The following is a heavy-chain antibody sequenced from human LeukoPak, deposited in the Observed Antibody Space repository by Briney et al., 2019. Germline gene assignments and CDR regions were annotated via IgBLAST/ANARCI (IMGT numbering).Heavy chain of an antibody. CDR3: AREDGDLDY. CDR1: GGSISSGSYY. V-gene: IGHV4-61*02. D-gene: IGHD4-17*01. J-gene: IGHJ4*02. Sequence: TLSLTCTVSGGSISSGSYYWSWIRQPAGKGLEWIGRIYTSGSTNYNPSLKSRVTISVDTSKNQFSLKLSSVTAADTAVYYCAREDGDLDYWSQGTLVTVSS. CDR2: IYTSGST.